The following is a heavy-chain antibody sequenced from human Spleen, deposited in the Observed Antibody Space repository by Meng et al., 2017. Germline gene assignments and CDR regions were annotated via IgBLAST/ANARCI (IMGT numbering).Heavy chain of an antibody. CDR3: ARGTPRAYCGGDCYSPFDY. CDR2: IYHSGST. J-gene: IGHJ4*02. D-gene: IGHD2-21*02. V-gene: IGHV4-4*02. CDR1: GFTVSSNE. Sequence: SQTLSLTCAASGFTVSSNEMSWVRQAPGKGLEWIGEIYHSGSTNYNPSLKSRVTISVDKSKNQFSLKLSSVTAADTAVYYCARGTPRAYCGGDCYSPFDYWGQGTLVTVSS.